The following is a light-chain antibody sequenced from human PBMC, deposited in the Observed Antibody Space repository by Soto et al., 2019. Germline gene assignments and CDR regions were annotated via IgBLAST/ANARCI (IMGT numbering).Light chain of an antibody. J-gene: IGKJ5*01. V-gene: IGKV3-11*01. CDR1: QSVCSY. CDR2: DAS. Sequence: DIVLTQSPATLSLSPGERATLSCRASQSVCSYLAWYQQKPGQAPRLLIYDASNRATGIPARFSGSGSGTDFTLTISSLEPEDFAVYYCQQRSNWRITFGQGTRLEI. CDR3: QQRSNWRIT.